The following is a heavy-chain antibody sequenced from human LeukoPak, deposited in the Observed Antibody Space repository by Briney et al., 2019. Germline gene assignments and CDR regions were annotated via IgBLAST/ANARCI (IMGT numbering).Heavy chain of an antibody. CDR3: FICSGGSCDY. CDR1: GFTFSSYA. Sequence: AGGSLRLSCAASGFTFSSYAMHWVRQAPGKGLEWVAVISYDGSNKYYADSVKGRFTISRDNSKNTLYLQMNSLRAEDTAVYYFFICSGGSCDYWGQGTLVTASS. J-gene: IGHJ4*02. CDR2: ISYDGSNK. D-gene: IGHD2-15*01. V-gene: IGHV3-30-3*01.